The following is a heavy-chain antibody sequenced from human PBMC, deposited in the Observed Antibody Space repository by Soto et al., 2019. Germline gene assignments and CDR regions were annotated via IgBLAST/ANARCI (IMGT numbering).Heavy chain of an antibody. CDR2: TSYDGSNK. Sequence: PGKGLEWVAVTSYDGSNKYYADSGKGRCSSSRDNSKTTLYLQMNSLRPEDTAVYYCAIFFQAEDGIRDVRSVSAFLLNRSSDL. D-gene: IGHD3-10*02. CDR3: AIFFQAEDGIRDVRSVSAFLLNRSSDL. J-gene: IGHJ2*01. V-gene: IGHV3-30*03.